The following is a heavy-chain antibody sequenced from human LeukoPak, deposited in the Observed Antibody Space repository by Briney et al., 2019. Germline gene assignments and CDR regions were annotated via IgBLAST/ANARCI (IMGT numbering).Heavy chain of an antibody. V-gene: IGHV3-7*01. CDR2: VKQDGSEK. CDR3: ATEREGGAFDI. J-gene: IGHJ3*02. Sequence: PGGSLRLSCAASGFTFSYYWMSWVRQAPGKGLEWVGNVKQDGSEKYYVDSVKGRFTISRDNAKNSLYLQMSSLRAEDTAVYYCATEREGGAFDIWGQGTMVTVSS. CDR1: GFTFSYYW. D-gene: IGHD1-26*01.